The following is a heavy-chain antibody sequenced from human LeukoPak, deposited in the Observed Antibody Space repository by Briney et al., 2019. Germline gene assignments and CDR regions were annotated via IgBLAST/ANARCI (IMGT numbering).Heavy chain of an antibody. J-gene: IGHJ3*02. CDR2: ISAYNGNT. D-gene: IGHD6-13*01. Sequence: ASVKVSCKTSGYTFTNHGISWVRQAPGLGLEWMGWISAYNGNTNYAQKVQGRVTMTTDTSTSTAYMELRSLRFDDTAVYYCARDQSVRLLQTSSTYFKHVFAIWGQGSMVTVSS. CDR1: GYTFTNHG. CDR3: ARDQSVRLLQTSSTYFKHVFAI. V-gene: IGHV1-18*01.